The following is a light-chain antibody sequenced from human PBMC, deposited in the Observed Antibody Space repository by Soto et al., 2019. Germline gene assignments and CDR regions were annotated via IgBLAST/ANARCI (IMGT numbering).Light chain of an antibody. J-gene: IGLJ3*02. CDR2: GNS. V-gene: IGLV1-40*01. CDR1: SSNIGAGYD. Sequence: QSVLTQPPSVSGAPGQRVTISCTGSSSNIGAGYDVHWYQQLPGTAPKLLIYGNSNRPSGVPDRFSGSKSGTSASLAITGLRAEDEADYYCQSYDISLSGWVFGGGTKVTV. CDR3: QSYDISLSGWV.